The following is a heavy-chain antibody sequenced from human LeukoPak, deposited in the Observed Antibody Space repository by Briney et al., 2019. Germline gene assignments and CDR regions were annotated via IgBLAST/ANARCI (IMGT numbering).Heavy chain of an antibody. CDR3: ARHPHYYFDNSAR. CDR2: LYYSGNT. D-gene: IGHD3-22*01. V-gene: IGHV4-39*01. J-gene: IGHJ4*02. CDR1: GDFISTSNSY. Sequence: SETLSLTCTVSGDFISTSNSYWGWIRQPQGKGLEWIVSLYYSGNTYYTPSLKSRVTISVDTSKNQLSLRLSSVTAADTAVYYCARHPHYYFDNSARWGQGTLVTVSS.